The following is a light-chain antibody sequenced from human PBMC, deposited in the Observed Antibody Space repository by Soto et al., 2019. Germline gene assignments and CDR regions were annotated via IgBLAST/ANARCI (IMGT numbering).Light chain of an antibody. CDR3: QKYSSVPV. CDR1: QDIRNF. Sequence: DIQMTQSPTSLSASVGDRVTITCRASQDIRNFVAWYQHKPGKAPKLLIYAASTLQSGVPSRFRGSGSGTDIPLTINSLQPEDVATYSCQKYSSVPVFGPGTKVEIK. V-gene: IGKV1-27*01. CDR2: AAS. J-gene: IGKJ3*01.